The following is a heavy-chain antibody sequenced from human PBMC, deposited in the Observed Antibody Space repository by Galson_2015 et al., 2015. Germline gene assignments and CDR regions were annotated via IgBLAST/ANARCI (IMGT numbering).Heavy chain of an antibody. Sequence: SGFTFSDAWMSWVRQAPGKGLEWVGRIKSKTDGGTTDYAAPVKGRFTISRDDSKNTLYLQVNSLKTEDTAVYYCTRDSNGGSDSWGQGTLVNVSS. CDR1: GFTFSDAW. D-gene: IGHD2-15*01. V-gene: IGHV3-15*01. J-gene: IGHJ5*01. CDR2: IKSKTDGGTT. CDR3: TRDSNGGSDS.